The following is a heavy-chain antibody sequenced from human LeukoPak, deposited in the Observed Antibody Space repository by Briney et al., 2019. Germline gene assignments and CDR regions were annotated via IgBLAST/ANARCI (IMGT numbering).Heavy chain of an antibody. CDR3: AKCSYTYGNDAYDI. CDR1: GFTFSNFA. Sequence: GGSLRLSCAASGFTFSNFAMNWVRQAPGKGLEWVSSIRGGGANPHYADSVKGRFTISRDNSKNTLYMEMNSLRAEDTAVYYCAKCSYTYGNDAYDIWSQGTMVTVSS. J-gene: IGHJ3*02. CDR2: IRGGGANP. D-gene: IGHD5-18*01. V-gene: IGHV3-23*01.